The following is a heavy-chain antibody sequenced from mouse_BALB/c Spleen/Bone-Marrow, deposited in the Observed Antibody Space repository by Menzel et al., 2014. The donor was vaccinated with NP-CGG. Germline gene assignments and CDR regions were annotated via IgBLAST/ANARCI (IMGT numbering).Heavy chain of an antibody. Sequence: EVKLQESGGGLVQPGGSLKLSCAASGFDFGRYWMSWVRQAPGKGLEWIGEINPDSSSINYTPSLKDKFIISRDNAKNTLYLQMSRVRSEDTALYYCARPGDYDAMDYWGQGTSVTVSS. CDR1: GFDFGRYW. CDR3: ARPGDYDAMDY. CDR2: INPDSSSI. J-gene: IGHJ4*01. V-gene: IGHV4-1*02.